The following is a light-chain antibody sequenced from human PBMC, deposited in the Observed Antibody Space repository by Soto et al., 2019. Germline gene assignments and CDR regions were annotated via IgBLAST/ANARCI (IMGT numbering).Light chain of an antibody. CDR3: QQRSNWPPLT. Sequence: EIVLTQSPATLSLSPGERATLSCRASQSVSSYSAWYQQKPGQAPRLLIYDASNRATGIPARFSGSGSGTDFTLTISSLEPEDFAVYYCQQRSNWPPLTFGQGTRLEI. V-gene: IGKV3-11*01. CDR1: QSVSSY. CDR2: DAS. J-gene: IGKJ5*01.